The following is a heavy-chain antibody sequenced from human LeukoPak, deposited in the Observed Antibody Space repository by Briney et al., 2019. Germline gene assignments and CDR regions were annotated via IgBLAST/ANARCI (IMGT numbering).Heavy chain of an antibody. Sequence: GGSLRLSCAASGFTFSSYAMSWVRQAPGKGLEWVTAISGSGGSTYYADSVKGRFTISRDNSKNTLYLQMNSLRAEDTAVYYCAKSISGDLAFDIWGQGTMVTVSS. D-gene: IGHD4-17*01. J-gene: IGHJ3*02. CDR1: GFTFSSYA. CDR3: AKSISGDLAFDI. CDR2: ISGSGGST. V-gene: IGHV3-23*01.